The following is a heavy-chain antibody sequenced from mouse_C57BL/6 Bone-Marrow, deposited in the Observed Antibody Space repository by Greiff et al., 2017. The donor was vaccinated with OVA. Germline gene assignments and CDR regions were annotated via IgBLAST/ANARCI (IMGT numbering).Heavy chain of an antibody. CDR1: GFTFNTYA. V-gene: IGHV10-3*01. D-gene: IGHD1-1*01. CDR3: VRDRVYYGIIPYWYFDV. Sequence: EVKLVESGGGLVQPKGSLKLSCAASGFTFNTYAMHWVRQAPGKGLEWVARIRSKSSNYATYYADSVKDRFTISRDDSSSMLYLQMNNLKTEDTAMYYCVRDRVYYGIIPYWYFDVWGTGTTVTVSS. CDR2: IRSKSSNYAT. J-gene: IGHJ1*03.